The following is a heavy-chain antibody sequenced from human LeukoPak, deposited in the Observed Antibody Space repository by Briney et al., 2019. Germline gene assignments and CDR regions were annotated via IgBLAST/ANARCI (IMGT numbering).Heavy chain of an antibody. D-gene: IGHD4-17*01. Sequence: PGGSLRLSCAASGFTFSSYAMHWVRQAPGKGLEWVAVISYDGSNKYYADSVKGRFTISRDNSKNTLYLQMNSLRAEDTAVYYCARGNYGDYLDSWGQGTLVTVSS. J-gene: IGHJ4*02. V-gene: IGHV3-30*14. CDR3: ARGNYGDYLDS. CDR2: ISYDGSNK. CDR1: GFTFSSYA.